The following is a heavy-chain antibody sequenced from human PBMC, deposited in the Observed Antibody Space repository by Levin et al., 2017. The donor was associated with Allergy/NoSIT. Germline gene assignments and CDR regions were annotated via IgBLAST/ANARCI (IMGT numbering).Heavy chain of an antibody. CDR2: INSDGTST. D-gene: IGHD4/OR15-4a*01. V-gene: IGHV3-74*01. CDR1: GFTLSDYW. CDR3: TRVPRGTMVLNYGMDV. J-gene: IGHJ6*02. Sequence: GESLKISCAASGFTLSDYWMHWVRQVPGKGLVWVSRINSDGTSTNYADSVKGRFTISRDNAKNTLYLQMSSLRAEDTAVYYCTRVPRGTMVLNYGMDVWGQGTTVTVSS.